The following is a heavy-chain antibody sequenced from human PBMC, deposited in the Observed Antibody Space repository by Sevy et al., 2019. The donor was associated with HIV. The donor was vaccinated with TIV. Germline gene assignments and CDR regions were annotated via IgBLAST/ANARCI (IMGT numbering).Heavy chain of an antibody. CDR3: ARDGGLVPAAQYYYGMDV. V-gene: IGHV3-21*01. D-gene: IGHD2-2*01. J-gene: IGHJ6*02. Sequence: GGSLSLSCAASGFTFSSYSMNWVRQAPGKGLEWVSSISSSSSYIYYADSVKGRFTLSRDNAKNSLYLQMNSLRAEDTAVYYCARDGGLVPAAQYYYGMDVWGQGTTVTVSS. CDR1: GFTFSSYS. CDR2: ISSSSSYI.